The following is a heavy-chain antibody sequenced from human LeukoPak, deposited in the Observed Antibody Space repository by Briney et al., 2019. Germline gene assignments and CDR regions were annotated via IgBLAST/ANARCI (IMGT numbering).Heavy chain of an antibody. CDR3: TRLGGNSGVDY. V-gene: IGHV3-74*01. J-gene: IGHJ4*02. Sequence: GGSLRLSCAASGFTFSSYWMHWVRQVPGKGLVWVSRIDTDGTGTIYADSVKGRFTVSRDNAKNTLYLQMISLRAEDTAVYYCTRLGGNSGVDYWGQGTLVTVSS. CDR1: GFTFSSYW. CDR2: IDTDGTGT. D-gene: IGHD6-19*01.